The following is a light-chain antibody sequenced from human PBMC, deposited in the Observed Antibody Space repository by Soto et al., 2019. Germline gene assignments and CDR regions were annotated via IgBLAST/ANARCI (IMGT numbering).Light chain of an antibody. Sequence: ETQMTQSPSTLSASVGDRVIITCRASQDIVRWLAWYQQKPGKAPKLLIYKASTLESGVPLRFSDSGSGTEFTLTISSLQPDDFATYYCQEHNSYSRTFGQGTRVEAK. CDR3: QEHNSYSRT. CDR2: KAS. CDR1: QDIVRW. J-gene: IGKJ1*01. V-gene: IGKV1-5*03.